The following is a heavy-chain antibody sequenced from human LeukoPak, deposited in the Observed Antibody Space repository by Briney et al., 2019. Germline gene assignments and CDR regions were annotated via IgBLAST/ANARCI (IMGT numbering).Heavy chain of an antibody. Sequence: GASVKVSCKASGGTFSSYAISWVRQAPGQGLAWMGGIIPIFGTANYAQKFQGRVTITADESTSTAYMELSSLRSEDTAVYYCAESSRERHYDYVWGSYRYTDFDYWGQGTLVTVSS. D-gene: IGHD3-16*02. CDR1: GGTFSSYA. CDR2: IIPIFGTA. CDR3: AESSRERHYDYVWGSYRYTDFDY. J-gene: IGHJ4*02. V-gene: IGHV1-69*13.